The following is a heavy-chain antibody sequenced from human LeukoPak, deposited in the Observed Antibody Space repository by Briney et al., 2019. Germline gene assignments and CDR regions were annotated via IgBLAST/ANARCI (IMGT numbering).Heavy chain of an antibody. CDR3: ARGEQLPLDY. D-gene: IGHD1/OR15-1a*01. Sequence: APVKVSCKASGYTFTSYYMHWVRQAPGQGLEWMGIINPSGGSTSYAEKFQGRVTMTRDTSTSTAYMELSSLRSEDTAVYYCARGEQLPLDYWGQGTLVTVSS. CDR1: GYTFTSYY. J-gene: IGHJ4*02. CDR2: INPSGGST. V-gene: IGHV1-46*01.